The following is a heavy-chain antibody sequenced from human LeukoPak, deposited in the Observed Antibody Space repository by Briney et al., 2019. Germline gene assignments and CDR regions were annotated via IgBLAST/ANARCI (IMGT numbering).Heavy chain of an antibody. D-gene: IGHD1-26*01. Sequence: PSETLSLTCTVSGGSISSRSYYWGWIRQPPGKGLEWIGSLYYSGSTYYNPSLKSRVTISVDTSKNQFSLKLSSVTAADTAVYYCARRAEYSGSYCAVLDYWGQGTLVTVSS. CDR2: LYYSGST. V-gene: IGHV4-39*01. CDR3: ARRAEYSGSYCAVLDY. CDR1: GGSISSRSYY. J-gene: IGHJ4*02.